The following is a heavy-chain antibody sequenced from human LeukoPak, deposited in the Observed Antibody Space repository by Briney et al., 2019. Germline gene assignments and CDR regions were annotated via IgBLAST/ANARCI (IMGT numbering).Heavy chain of an antibody. CDR3: AKVGYGDYPGYFDY. D-gene: IGHD4-17*01. CDR2: ISWNSGSI. J-gene: IGHJ4*02. V-gene: IGHV3-9*01. Sequence: GGSLRLSCAASGFTFDDYAMHWVRQAPGKGLEWVSGISWNSGSIGYADSVKGRFTISRDNAKNSLYLQMNSLRAEDTALYYSAKVGYGDYPGYFDYWGQGTLVTVSS. CDR1: GFTFDDYA.